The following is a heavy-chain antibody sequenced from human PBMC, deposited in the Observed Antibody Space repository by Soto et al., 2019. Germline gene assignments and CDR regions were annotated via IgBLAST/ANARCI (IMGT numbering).Heavy chain of an antibody. Sequence: SGPTLVNPTQTLTLTCTFSGFSLSTSGVGVGWIRQPPGKALEWLALIYWDDDKRYSPSLKSRLTITKDTSKNQVVLTMTNMDPVDTATYYCAHGPTYILTGYYTVNWLDPWGQGTLVTVSS. V-gene: IGHV2-5*02. CDR2: IYWDDDK. CDR1: GFSLSTSGVG. CDR3: AHGPTYILTGYYTVNWLDP. D-gene: IGHD3-9*01. J-gene: IGHJ5*02.